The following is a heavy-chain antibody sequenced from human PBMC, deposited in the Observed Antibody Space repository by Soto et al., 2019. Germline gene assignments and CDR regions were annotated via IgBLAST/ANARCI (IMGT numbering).Heavy chain of an antibody. J-gene: IGHJ4*02. CDR3: ARRYGSCFDY. CDR1: GGSISSYY. CDR2: IYYSGST. D-gene: IGHD5-18*01. V-gene: IGHV4-59*08. Sequence: SSETVSLTCTVSGGSISSYYWSWIRQPPGKGLEWIGYIYYSGSTNYNPSLKSRVTISVDTSKNQFSLKLSSVTAADTAAYYCARRYGSCFDYWGQGTLVTVSS.